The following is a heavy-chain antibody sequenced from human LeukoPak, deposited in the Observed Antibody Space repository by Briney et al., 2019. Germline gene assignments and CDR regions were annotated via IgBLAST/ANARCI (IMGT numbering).Heavy chain of an antibody. CDR1: GGSISSYY. Sequence: SETLSLTCTVSGGSISSYYWSWIRQPPGKGREGIGYIFYSGSANYNSSLKSRVTISIDMSKNQFSLKLSSVTAADTAVYYCARDPSGYFDWLATDYWGQGTLVTVSS. J-gene: IGHJ4*02. V-gene: IGHV4-59*12. CDR2: IFYSGSA. CDR3: ARDPSGYFDWLATDY. D-gene: IGHD3-9*01.